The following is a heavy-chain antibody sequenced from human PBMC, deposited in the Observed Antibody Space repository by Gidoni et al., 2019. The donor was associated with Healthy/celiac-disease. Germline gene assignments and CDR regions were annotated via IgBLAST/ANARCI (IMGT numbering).Heavy chain of an antibody. Sequence: ELQLLESGGGLVQPGGSLRLFCSASGFPLSSYAMSWVRQAPGKGLGWFSAISGRGGSTYYADSVKGRFTISRDNSKNTLYLQMNSLRAEDTAVYYCAKGYWGSRSPDAFDIWGQGTMVTVSS. V-gene: IGHV3-23*01. J-gene: IGHJ3*02. CDR1: GFPLSSYA. D-gene: IGHD7-27*01. CDR3: AKGYWGSRSPDAFDI. CDR2: ISGRGGST.